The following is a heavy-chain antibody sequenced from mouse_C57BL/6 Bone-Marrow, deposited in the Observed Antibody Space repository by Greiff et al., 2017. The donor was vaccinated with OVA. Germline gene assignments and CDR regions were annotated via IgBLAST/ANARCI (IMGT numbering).Heavy chain of an antibody. D-gene: IGHD4-1*01. CDR2: ISYSGST. V-gene: IGHV3-1*01. J-gene: IGHJ1*03. Sequence: DVKLQESGPGMVKPSQSLSLTCTVTGYSITSGYDWHWIRHFPGNKLEWMGYISYSGSTNYNPSLKSRISITHDTSKNHFFLKLNSVTTEDTATYYCAILGPGDFDVWGTGTTVTVSS. CDR3: AILGPGDFDV. CDR1: GYSITSGYD.